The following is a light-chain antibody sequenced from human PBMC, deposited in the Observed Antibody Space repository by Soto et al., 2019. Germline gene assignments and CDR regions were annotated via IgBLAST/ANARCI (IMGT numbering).Light chain of an antibody. J-gene: IGKJ5*01. CDR1: HSVNKNY. CDR3: KQYGRAHLT. CDR2: GXS. Sequence: GLTKSPETLVLSPGERATLGXRATHSVNKNYLAWYQQKPGXDPRXXXXGXSSRATGIPHRFSGSGSGTEFTLNISRLWPEDFALYYWKQYGRAHLTRGQGTR. V-gene: IGKV3-20*01.